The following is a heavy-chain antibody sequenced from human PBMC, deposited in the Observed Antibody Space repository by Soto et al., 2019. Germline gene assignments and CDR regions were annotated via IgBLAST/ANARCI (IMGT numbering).Heavy chain of an antibody. CDR1: GFTFSSYA. J-gene: IGHJ4*02. CDR3: AKGGGYSYGYHFDY. D-gene: IGHD5-18*01. CDR2: ISGSGGST. V-gene: IGHV3-23*01. Sequence: GGSLRLSCAASGFTFSSYAMSWVRQAPGKGLEWVSAISGSGGSTYYADSVKGRFTISRDNSKNTLYLQMNSLRAEDAAVYYCAKGGGYSYGYHFDYWGQGTLVTVSS.